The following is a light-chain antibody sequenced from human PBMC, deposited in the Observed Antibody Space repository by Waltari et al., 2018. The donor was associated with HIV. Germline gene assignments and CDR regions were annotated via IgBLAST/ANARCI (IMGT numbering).Light chain of an antibody. CDR3: QAWDSNTALA. Sequence: YDLTQPPSVSVSPGQTASITCSGDKLGDKYVCWYQQKPGQSPVLVIYQDNKRPSGIPERFSGSNSGNTATLSISGAQPMDEADYYCQAWDSNTALAFGGGTKVTV. V-gene: IGLV3-1*01. CDR2: QDN. CDR1: KLGDKY. J-gene: IGLJ2*01.